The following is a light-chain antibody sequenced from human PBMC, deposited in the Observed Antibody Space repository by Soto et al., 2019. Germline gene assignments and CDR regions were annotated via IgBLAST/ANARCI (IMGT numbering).Light chain of an antibody. Sequence: EIVLTQSPGTLSLSPGDRATLSCRASQSVSSTYLAWYQQKPGQAPRLLIYDASSRATGIPDRFSGGGSGTDFTLTITRLEPEDFAVYYCQQYGSSPFTFGGGTKVEIK. CDR3: QQYGSSPFT. J-gene: IGKJ4*01. CDR2: DAS. CDR1: QSVSSTY. V-gene: IGKV3-20*01.